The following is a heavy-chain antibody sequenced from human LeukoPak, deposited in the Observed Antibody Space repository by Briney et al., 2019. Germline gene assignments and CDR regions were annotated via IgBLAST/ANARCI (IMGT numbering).Heavy chain of an antibody. J-gene: IGHJ4*02. CDR2: IHPSTGNP. Sequence: ASVKVSCKASGYTFTNYAMNWVRQAPGQGLEWMGWIHPSTGNPAYAQGFTGRFVFSLDTSVSTTYLQISSLKAEDTAVYFCARAFQSLGGLSLPDYWGQGTLVTVSS. V-gene: IGHV7-4-1*02. D-gene: IGHD3-16*02. CDR1: GYTFTNYA. CDR3: ARAFQSLGGLSLPDY.